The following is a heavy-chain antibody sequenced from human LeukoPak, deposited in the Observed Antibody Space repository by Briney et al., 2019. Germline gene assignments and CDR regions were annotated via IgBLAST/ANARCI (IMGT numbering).Heavy chain of an antibody. V-gene: IGHV3-7*04. CDR3: TRDGSGWSAY. J-gene: IGHJ4*02. Sequence: GGSLRLSCAASGFTFSAYWMGWVRQGPGKGLEWVANIKSDGTETFSVDSVKGRFTISRDNAKNSLYLNMNSLRAEDTAMYYCTRDGSGWSAYWGQGTLVTVAS. CDR2: IKSDGTET. CDR1: GFTFSAYW. D-gene: IGHD6-19*01.